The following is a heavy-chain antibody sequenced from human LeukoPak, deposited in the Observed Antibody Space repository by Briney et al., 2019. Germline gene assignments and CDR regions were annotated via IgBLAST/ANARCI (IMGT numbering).Heavy chain of an antibody. D-gene: IGHD3-9*01. Sequence: AAVKVSCKASGYTFTGYYMHWVRQAPGQGLEWMGRINPNNGGTNYAQKFQGRVTMTRDTSISTAYMELSRLRSDDTAVYYCARDLDDILTGGDYFDYWGQGTLVTVSS. J-gene: IGHJ4*02. CDR1: GYTFTGYY. V-gene: IGHV1-2*06. CDR2: INPNNGGT. CDR3: ARDLDDILTGGDYFDY.